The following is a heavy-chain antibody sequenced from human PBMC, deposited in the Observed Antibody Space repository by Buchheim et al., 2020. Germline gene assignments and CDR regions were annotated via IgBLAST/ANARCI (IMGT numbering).Heavy chain of an antibody. V-gene: IGHV5-51*01. CDR1: GYSFTNYW. J-gene: IGHJ3*02. CDR3: ARTDSYYSSSPSPSAFDI. D-gene: IGHD3-22*01. Sequence: EVQLVQSGAEVKKPGESLKISCKGSGYSFTNYWIGWVRQMPGKGLEWMGIIYPDDSDTIYSPSFQGQVTISADKSISTAYPQWSSLKASDTAMYYCARTDSYYSSSPSPSAFDIWGQGT. CDR2: IYPDDSDT.